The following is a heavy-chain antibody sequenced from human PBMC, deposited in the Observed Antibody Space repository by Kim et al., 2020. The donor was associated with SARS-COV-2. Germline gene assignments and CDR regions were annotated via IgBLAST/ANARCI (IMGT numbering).Heavy chain of an antibody. CDR2: INPSSGST. Sequence: ASVKVSCKASGYTFTSYYMHWVRQAPGQGLEWMGIINPSSGSTSYAQKLQGRVTMTRDTSTSTAYLELSSLRSEDTAVYYCARAGLIVVVVAAYSGIDYWGQGTLVTLPS. V-gene: IGHV1-46*01. CDR3: ARAGLIVVVVAAYSGIDY. CDR1: GYTFTSYY. D-gene: IGHD2-15*01. J-gene: IGHJ4*02.